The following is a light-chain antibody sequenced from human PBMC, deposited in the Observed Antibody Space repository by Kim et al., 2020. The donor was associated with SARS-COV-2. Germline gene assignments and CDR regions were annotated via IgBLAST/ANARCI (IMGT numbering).Light chain of an antibody. J-gene: IGKJ4*01. Sequence: QGEGATPSGGAGKNIDAYIAWYKHRPGQGPRLLVYDASNGATGVPDRGSVSVSGTDFTLTISGLEPEDFSIYYCQQRNSWPPAVTFGGRTKVDIK. V-gene: IGKV3-11*01. CDR3: QQRNSWPPAVT. CDR2: DAS. CDR1: KNIDAY.